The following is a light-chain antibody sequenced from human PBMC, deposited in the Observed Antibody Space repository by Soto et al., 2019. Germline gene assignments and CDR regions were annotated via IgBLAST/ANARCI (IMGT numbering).Light chain of an antibody. V-gene: IGLV1-40*01. J-gene: IGLJ2*01. CDR1: SSNIGAGYD. Sequence: QSVLTQPPSVSGAPGQSVTISCTGSSSNIGAGYDVHWYQQLPRTAPKLLIYSNRNRPSGVPDRFSGSKSGTSASLAITGLQAEDEADYYCQSYDSSLSGVVFGGGTKLTVL. CDR3: QSYDSSLSGVV. CDR2: SNR.